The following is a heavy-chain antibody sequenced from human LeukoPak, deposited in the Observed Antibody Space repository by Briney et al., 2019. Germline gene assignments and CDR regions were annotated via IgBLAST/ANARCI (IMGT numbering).Heavy chain of an antibody. CDR2: INPSFNPGVDVT. CDR1: GYTFSSYH. V-gene: IGHV1-46*01. CDR3: ARAWESIAGYYFDY. Sequence: ASVKVSCKASGYTFSSYHIHWVRQAPGQGLEWMGKINPSFNPGVDVTSYAQKFQGRVTMTRDISTNTVYMELSSLTSEDTSVYYCARAWESIAGYYFDYWGQGTLVTVSS. D-gene: IGHD1-26*01. J-gene: IGHJ4*02.